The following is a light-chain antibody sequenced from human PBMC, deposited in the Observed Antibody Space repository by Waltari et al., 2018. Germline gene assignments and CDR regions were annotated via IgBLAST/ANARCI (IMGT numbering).Light chain of an antibody. J-gene: IGKJ4*02. CDR1: QYVNIRY. CDR2: DTS. CDR3: QQDDTLPRVT. Sequence: EIVLTQSPGTLSLSPGEGATLSCRASQYVNIRYLAWYQQKPGQAPSLLTYDTSTRAAGIPDRFSGSGSGRDFTLTISRLEPEDFAVYYCQQDDTLPRVTFGGGTKVEIK. V-gene: IGKV3-20*01.